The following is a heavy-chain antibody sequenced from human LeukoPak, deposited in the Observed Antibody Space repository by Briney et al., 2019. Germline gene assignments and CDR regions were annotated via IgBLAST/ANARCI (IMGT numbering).Heavy chain of an antibody. D-gene: IGHD6-19*01. J-gene: IGHJ4*02. V-gene: IGHV3-30*03. CDR2: ISDDGSDK. Sequence: GGSLRLSCAASGFTFSSYGMHWVRQAPGKGLEWVAVISDDGSDKYYADSVKGRFNISRDTSKNTLYLQINSLKIEDTAVYYCARDLYSKGWFPDLWGQGTRVAVSS. CDR1: GFTFSSYG. CDR3: ARDLYSKGWFPDL.